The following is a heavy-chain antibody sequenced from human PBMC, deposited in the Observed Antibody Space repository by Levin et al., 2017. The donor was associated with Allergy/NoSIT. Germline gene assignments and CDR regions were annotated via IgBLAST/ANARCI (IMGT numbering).Heavy chain of an antibody. D-gene: IGHD6-19*01. J-gene: IGHJ4*02. CDR2: IYAGGGT. V-gene: IGHV3-66*01. CDR3: ARGAD. CDR1: GFTVSGHY. Sequence: GESLKISCAASGFTVSGHYMSWVRQAPGKGPEWVSVIYAGGGTYCADSVKGRFTISRDSSTNTLYLQMNSLRAEDTAVYYCARGADWGQGTLVTVSS.